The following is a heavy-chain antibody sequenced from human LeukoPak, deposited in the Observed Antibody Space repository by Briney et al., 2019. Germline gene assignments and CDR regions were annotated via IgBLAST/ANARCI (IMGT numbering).Heavy chain of an antibody. CDR3: ARDTHSIADTSGP. V-gene: IGHV3-21*01. CDR1: GFTFRGFS. Sequence: GGSLRLSCAASGFTFRGFSVNCGRQAPGKGLEWVSSISSSSSYIYYADSVKGRFTISRDNAKNSLYLQMNSLRAEDTAVYYCARDTHSIADTSGPWGQGTLVTVSS. J-gene: IGHJ5*02. D-gene: IGHD6-6*01. CDR2: ISSSSSYI.